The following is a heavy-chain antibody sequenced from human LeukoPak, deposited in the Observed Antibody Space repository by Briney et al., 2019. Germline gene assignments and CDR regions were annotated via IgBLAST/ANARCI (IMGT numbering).Heavy chain of an antibody. CDR2: ISSSSSYI. Sequence: GGSLRLSCAASGFTFSSYSMNWVRQAPGKGLEWVSSISSSSSYIYYADSVKGRFTISRDNAKNSLYLQMNSLRAEDTAVYYCAISIAVAGGLNYYFDYWGQGALVTVSS. J-gene: IGHJ4*02. V-gene: IGHV3-21*01. CDR3: AISIAVAGGLNYYFDY. D-gene: IGHD6-19*01. CDR1: GFTFSSYS.